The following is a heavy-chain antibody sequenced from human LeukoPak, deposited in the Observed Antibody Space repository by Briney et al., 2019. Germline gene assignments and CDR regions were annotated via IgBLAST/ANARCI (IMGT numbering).Heavy chain of an antibody. CDR1: GYTFTAYT. J-gene: IGHJ4*02. Sequence: GASVEVSCESSGYTFTAYTVHWVRQAPGQGLEWMGWITPSDGANYAQKFQGRVTMTRDTSMSTAYMDLNRLTSDDTAVYFCARDRYGDGFAHFDYWGQGTLVTVSS. D-gene: IGHD5-24*01. CDR2: ITPSDGA. V-gene: IGHV1-2*02. CDR3: ARDRYGDGFAHFDY.